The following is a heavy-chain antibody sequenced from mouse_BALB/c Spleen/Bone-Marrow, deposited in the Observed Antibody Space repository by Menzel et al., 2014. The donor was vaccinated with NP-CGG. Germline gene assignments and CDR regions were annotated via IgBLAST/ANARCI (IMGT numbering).Heavy chain of an antibody. J-gene: IGHJ4*01. CDR3: TRGANPYYYTMDY. D-gene: IGHD4-1*01. CDR2: LDPSDSYT. Sequence: QVQLKESGAELVKPGASVKMSCKASGYTFTSYWMHWVKQRPGQGLEWIGVLDPSDSYTTYNQKFKGKATLTVDTSSNTAYMQLSSLTCEDSAVYYCTRGANPYYYTMDYWGQGTSVTVSS. V-gene: IGHV1S127*01. CDR1: GYTFTSYW.